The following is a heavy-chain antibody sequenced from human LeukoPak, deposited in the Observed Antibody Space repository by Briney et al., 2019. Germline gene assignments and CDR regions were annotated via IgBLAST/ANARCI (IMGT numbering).Heavy chain of an antibody. CDR3: ARVSSSCWYFRYWFDP. CDR1: GYTFTSYD. D-gene: IGHD6-13*01. V-gene: IGHV1-2*02. J-gene: IGHJ5*02. Sequence: ASVKVSCKASGYTFTSYDINWVRQAPGQGLEWMGWINPNSGGTNYAQKFQGRVTMTRDTSISTAYMELSRLRSDDTAVYYCARVSSSCWYFRYWFDPWGQGTLVTVSS. CDR2: INPNSGGT.